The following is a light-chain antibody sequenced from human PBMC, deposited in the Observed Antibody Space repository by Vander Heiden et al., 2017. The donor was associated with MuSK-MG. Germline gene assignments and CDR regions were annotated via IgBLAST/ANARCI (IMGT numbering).Light chain of an antibody. CDR2: HAS. CDR3: QHRNNCPPWPPFT. CDR1: QSVGSS. Sequence: DIVLTQSPAPLSLSPGERATLSCRASQSVGSSLTYYQQKPGHAPRLLILHASNTSTGVPAIFSSSSSGTYFTLTIISLNPHDFAVYYFQHRNNCPPWPPFTFGPGTTVDIK. J-gene: IGKJ3*01. V-gene: IGKV3-11*01.